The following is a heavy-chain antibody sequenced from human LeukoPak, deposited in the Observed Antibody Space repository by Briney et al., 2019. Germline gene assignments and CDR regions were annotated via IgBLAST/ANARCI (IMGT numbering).Heavy chain of an antibody. Sequence: SETLSLTCTVSGGSIMSYYWTWIRQSPGKGLEWIGSIYDTGSTNYNPSLKSRVTMSADTSKKQFSLKLRSVTAADTAVYFCARGSYYFDYWGQGTQVTVSS. CDR2: IYDTGST. CDR3: ARGSYYFDY. D-gene: IGHD6-19*01. V-gene: IGHV4-59*01. CDR1: GGSIMSYY. J-gene: IGHJ4*02.